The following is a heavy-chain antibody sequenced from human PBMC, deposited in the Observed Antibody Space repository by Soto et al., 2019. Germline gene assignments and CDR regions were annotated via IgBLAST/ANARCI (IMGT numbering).Heavy chain of an antibody. CDR1: GFTFSSYG. CDR2: IWYDGSNK. Sequence: QVQLVESGGGVVQPGRSLILSCAASGFTFSSYGMHWVRQAPGKGLEWVAVIWYDGSNKYYADSVKGRFTISRDNSKNPLYLQMNSLRAEDTAVYYCARRSIAARQLDYWGQGTLVTVSS. V-gene: IGHV3-33*01. CDR3: ARRSIAARQLDY. J-gene: IGHJ4*02. D-gene: IGHD6-6*01.